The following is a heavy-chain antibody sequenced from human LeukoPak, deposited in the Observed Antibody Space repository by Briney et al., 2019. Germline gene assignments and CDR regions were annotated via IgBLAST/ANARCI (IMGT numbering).Heavy chain of an antibody. CDR3: ARYNCNDGGSALDS. D-gene: IGHD1-1*01. V-gene: IGHV1-2*02. CDR2: INPYNGGT. CDR1: GYTFRGYY. Sequence: ASVKVTCQASGYTFRGYYIRWVRQAPGQGLEWMGWINPYNGGTNYAQKFQGGVTMTRATSITTFYIEVSSLASDDTAVVYRARYNCNDGGSALDSWGQGTLVTVSS. J-gene: IGHJ4*02.